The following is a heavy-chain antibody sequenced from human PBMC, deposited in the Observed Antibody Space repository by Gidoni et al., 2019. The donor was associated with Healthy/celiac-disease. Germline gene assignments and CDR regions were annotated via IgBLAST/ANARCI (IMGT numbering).Heavy chain of an antibody. D-gene: IGHD3-3*01. Sequence: QVQLVESGGGGGPHGGFLKLSCAAPGFTFHRSGMHWVRQAPGKGLEWVAVISYDGSNKYYADSVKGRFTISRDNSKNTLYLQMNSLRAEDTAVYYCAKVTLPFLRFIYHGMDVWGQGTTVTVSS. CDR2: ISYDGSNK. CDR1: GFTFHRSG. J-gene: IGHJ6*02. V-gene: IGHV3-30*18. CDR3: AKVTLPFLRFIYHGMDV.